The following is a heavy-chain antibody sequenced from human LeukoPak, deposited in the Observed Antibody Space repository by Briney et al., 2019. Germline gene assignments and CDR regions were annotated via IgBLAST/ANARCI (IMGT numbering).Heavy chain of an antibody. Sequence: PGGSLRLSCAASGFTFSSYAMSWVRQAPGKGLEWVSAISGSGGSTYYADSVKGRFTISRDNSKNTLYLQMNSLRAEDTAVYYCAKRKDCSGGSCYPDGYYGMDVWGQGTTATVSS. CDR1: GFTFSSYA. CDR3: AKRKDCSGGSCYPDGYYGMDV. CDR2: ISGSGGST. V-gene: IGHV3-23*01. D-gene: IGHD2-15*01. J-gene: IGHJ6*02.